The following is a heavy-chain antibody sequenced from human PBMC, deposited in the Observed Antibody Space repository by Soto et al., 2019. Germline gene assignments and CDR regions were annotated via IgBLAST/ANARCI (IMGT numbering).Heavy chain of an antibody. J-gene: IGHJ5*02. D-gene: IGHD3-10*01. CDR3: ARVAPSGGSVPRFDP. CDR2: INAGNGNT. V-gene: IGHV1-3*01. CDR1: GYTFTAYN. Sequence: QVQLVQSGAEVKEPGASVRLSCKAFGYTFTAYNIHWVHQAPGQGLEWMGWINAGNGNTRSSRKFQGRVIITRDTSATTAYLEVDSLRSEDTAIYYCARVAPSGGSVPRFDPWGQGTLLTVSS.